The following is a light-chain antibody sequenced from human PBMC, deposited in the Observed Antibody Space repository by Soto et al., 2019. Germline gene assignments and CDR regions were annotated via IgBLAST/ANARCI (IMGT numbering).Light chain of an antibody. Sequence: EIVLTQSPGTLSLSPGERATLSCRASQSVSSSYLAWYQQKPGQAPRLLIYGASSRATGIPDRFSGSGSATDFTLTISRLEPEDFAVYYGQQYGSSPITFGQGTQLEIK. CDR1: QSVSSSY. CDR3: QQYGSSPIT. CDR2: GAS. J-gene: IGKJ5*01. V-gene: IGKV3-20*01.